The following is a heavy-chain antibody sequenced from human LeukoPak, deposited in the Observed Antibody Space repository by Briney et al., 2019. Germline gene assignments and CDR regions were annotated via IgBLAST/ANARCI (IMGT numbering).Heavy chain of an antibody. CDR3: AKEPSV. J-gene: IGHJ4*02. CDR2: IYYTGTT. V-gene: IGHV4-59*01. Sequence: PSETLSLTCSVSGDPIINYYWIWMPHSPEKALECIGYIYYTGTTKYNPSLESRVLISIDTSKNKFSLRLTSVTVADTAVYYSAKEPSVWGQGILVTVSS. CDR1: GDPIINYY.